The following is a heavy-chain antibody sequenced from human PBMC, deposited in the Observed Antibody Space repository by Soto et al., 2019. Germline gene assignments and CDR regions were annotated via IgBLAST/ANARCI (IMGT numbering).Heavy chain of an antibody. CDR3: ARLGGYVSVGYYYLWDS. D-gene: IGHD3-22*01. V-gene: IGHV4-39*01. J-gene: IGHJ4*02. CDR1: DGSMNSDSSY. Sequence: QLQLRESGPGLVKPSETLSLTCRVSDGSMNSDSSYWGWIRPPPGKWLEWIGVLNHSGSTYHNLSLKGRVTMSVDPSRNQFSLKFTSMTAADTAVYYCARLGGYVSVGYYYLWDSWGQGTLVTVSS. CDR2: LNHSGST.